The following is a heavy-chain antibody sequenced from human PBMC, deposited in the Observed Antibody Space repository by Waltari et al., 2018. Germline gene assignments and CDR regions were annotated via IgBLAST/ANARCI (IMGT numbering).Heavy chain of an antibody. V-gene: IGHV3-23*04. CDR1: GFTFSSYA. Sequence: EVQLVESGGGLVQPGGSLRLSCAASGFTFSSYAMSWVRQAPGKGLEWVSAISGSGGSTYYADAVKGRFTIARDNSKNTLYLQMNSLRAEDTAVYYCAKALGSSGYYLGIDYWGQGTLVTVSS. J-gene: IGHJ4*02. D-gene: IGHD3-22*01. CDR2: ISGSGGST. CDR3: AKALGSSGYYLGIDY.